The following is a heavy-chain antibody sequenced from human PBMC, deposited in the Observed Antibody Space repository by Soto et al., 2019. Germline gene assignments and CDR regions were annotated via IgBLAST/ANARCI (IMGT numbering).Heavy chain of an antibody. CDR3: ARDSGSTMIRGGMDV. CDR2: IYYSGST. V-gene: IGHV4-31*01. D-gene: IGHD3-22*01. J-gene: IGHJ6*02. CDR1: GGSISSGGYY. Sequence: QVQLQESGPGLVKPSQTLSLTCTVSGGSISSGGYYWSWIRQHPGKGLEWIGYIYYSGSTYYNPSLKSPVTIXXDXSXTQFSLKLSSVTAADTAVYYCARDSGSTMIRGGMDVWGQGTTVTVSS.